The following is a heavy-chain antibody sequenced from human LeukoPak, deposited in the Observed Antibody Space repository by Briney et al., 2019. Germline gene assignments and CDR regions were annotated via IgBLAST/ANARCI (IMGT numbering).Heavy chain of an antibody. CDR3: AKVLTGSQDY. CDR2: VGGGGENT. Sequence: GGSLRLSCAASGFTFSSYAMSWVRQAPGKGLEWLSTVGGGGENTYYADSVRGRFTISRDNSKNTVYLQMKSLRAEDTAVYFCAKVLTGSQDYWGQGTLVAVSS. D-gene: IGHD7-27*01. J-gene: IGHJ4*02. V-gene: IGHV3-23*01. CDR1: GFTFSSYA.